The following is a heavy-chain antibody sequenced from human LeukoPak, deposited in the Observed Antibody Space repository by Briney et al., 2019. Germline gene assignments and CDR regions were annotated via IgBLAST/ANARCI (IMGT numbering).Heavy chain of an antibody. J-gene: IGHJ4*02. Sequence: PSETLSLTCTVSGGSIRGYYWSWIRQPPGKGLEWITYIFYSGSTNYNPSLKSRVTISVDTSKNQFSLKLSSVTAADTAVYYCARTQVGAFDYWGQGTLVTVSS. V-gene: IGHV4-59*01. CDR2: IFYSGST. D-gene: IGHD1-26*01. CDR1: GGSIRGYY. CDR3: ARTQVGAFDY.